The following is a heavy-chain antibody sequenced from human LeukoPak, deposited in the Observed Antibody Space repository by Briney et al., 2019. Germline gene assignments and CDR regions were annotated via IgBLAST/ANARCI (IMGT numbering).Heavy chain of an antibody. V-gene: IGHV3-33*01. Sequence: PGRSLRLSCAASGFTFSSYGMHWVRQAPGKGLEWVAVIWYDGSNKYYADSVKGRFTISRDNSKNTLYLQMNSLRAEDTAVYYCARAGPLRVIQYYFDYWGQGTLVTVSS. CDR2: IWYDGSNK. CDR1: GFTFSSYG. J-gene: IGHJ4*02. D-gene: IGHD3-16*02. CDR3: ARAGPLRVIQYYFDY.